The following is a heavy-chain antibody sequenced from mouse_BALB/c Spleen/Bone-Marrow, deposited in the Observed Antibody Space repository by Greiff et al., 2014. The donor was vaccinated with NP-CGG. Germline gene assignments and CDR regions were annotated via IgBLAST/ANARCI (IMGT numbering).Heavy chain of an antibody. CDR2: IYPGSGRT. CDR1: GYTFTSYW. Sequence: LQESGSELVRPGASVKLSCKASGYTFTSYWMHWVRQRHGQGLEWIGNIYPGSGRTYYDEKFKNKVSPTVDTSSSTAYMHLSSLTSEDSAVYYCTRREGAYYGNYVGYFDYWGQGTTLTVSS. J-gene: IGHJ2*01. V-gene: IGHV1S22*01. CDR3: TRREGAYYGNYVGYFDY. D-gene: IGHD2-10*01.